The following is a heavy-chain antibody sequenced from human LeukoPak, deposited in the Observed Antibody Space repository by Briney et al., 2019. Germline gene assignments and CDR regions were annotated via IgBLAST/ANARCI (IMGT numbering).Heavy chain of an antibody. J-gene: IGHJ4*02. D-gene: IGHD3-22*01. CDR1: GFTFSSYA. V-gene: IGHV3-23*01. CDR2: PRGSGGNT. CDR3: AKGSYYYDSADYFDY. Sequence: GGSLRLSCAASGFTFSSYAMSWVRQAPGKGLEWVSTPRGSGGNTYYADSVKGRVTISRDNSKNTLYLQMNSLRAEDTAVYHCAKGSYYYDSADYFDYWGQGTLVTVSS.